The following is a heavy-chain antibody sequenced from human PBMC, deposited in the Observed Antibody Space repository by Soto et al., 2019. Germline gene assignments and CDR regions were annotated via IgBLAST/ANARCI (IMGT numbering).Heavy chain of an antibody. D-gene: IGHD3-9*01. CDR3: ARDMGYNILTGYY. CDR1: GGTFSSYT. Sequence: ASVKVSCKASGGTFSSYTISWVRQAPGQGLEWMGRIIPSGGSTSYAQKFQGRVTMTRDTSTSTVYMELSSLRSEDTAVYYCARDMGYNILTGYYWGQGTLVTVSS. CDR2: IIPSGGST. V-gene: IGHV1-46*03. J-gene: IGHJ4*02.